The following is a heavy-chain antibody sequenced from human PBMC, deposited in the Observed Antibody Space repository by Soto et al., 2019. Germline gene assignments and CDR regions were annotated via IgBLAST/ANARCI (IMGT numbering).Heavy chain of an antibody. J-gene: IGHJ3*02. CDR1: GYSFTSYW. D-gene: IGHD4-17*01. CDR2: IDPSDSYT. CDR3: ARATVVTPNDAFDI. V-gene: IGHV5-10-1*01. Sequence: GESLKISCQGTGYSFTSYWISWVRQMPGKGLEWMGRIDPSDSYTNYSPSFQGHVTISADKSISTAYLQWSSLKASDTAMYYCARATVVTPNDAFDIWGQGTMVTVSS.